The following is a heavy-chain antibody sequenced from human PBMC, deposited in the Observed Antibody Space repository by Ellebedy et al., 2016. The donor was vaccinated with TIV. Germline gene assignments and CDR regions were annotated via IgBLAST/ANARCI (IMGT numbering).Heavy chain of an antibody. CDR3: ARDMGSGYDYYLTY. CDR1: GGTSTTYG. Sequence: SVKVSCXASGGTSTTYGISWVRRAPGQGLEWLGGIIPLFVTTKYARNFQGRVTITADESTSTAYMELSSLRSEDTAVYFCARDMGSGYDYYLTYWGQGTQVTVSS. J-gene: IGHJ4*02. D-gene: IGHD5-12*01. CDR2: IIPLFVTT. V-gene: IGHV1-69*13.